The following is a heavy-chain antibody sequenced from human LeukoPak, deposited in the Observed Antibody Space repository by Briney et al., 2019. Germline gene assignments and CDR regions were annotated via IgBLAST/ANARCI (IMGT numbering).Heavy chain of an antibody. CDR3: PRITAYDDS. CDR1: GFTVSSNY. J-gene: IGHJ5*01. CDR2: IYVDGST. D-gene: IGHD1-20*01. V-gene: IGHV3-53*01. Sequence: GGSLRLSCAASGFTVSSNYMNWVRQAPGKGLEWVSGIYVDGSTYYADSVKGRFTISRDNSRNTLYLQMNSLRAEDTAVYYCPRITAYDDSWGQGTLVTVSS.